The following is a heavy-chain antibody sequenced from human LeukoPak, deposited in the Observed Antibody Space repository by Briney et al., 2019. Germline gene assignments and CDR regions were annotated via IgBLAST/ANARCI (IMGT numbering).Heavy chain of an antibody. CDR1: GFTFSSYG. CDR2: IWYDGSNK. V-gene: IGHV3-30*02. J-gene: IGHJ4*02. D-gene: IGHD6-13*01. Sequence: GGSLRLSCAASGFTFSSYGMHWVRQAPGKGLEWVAVIWYDGSNKYYADFVKGRFTISRDNSKNTLYLQMNSLRAEDTAVYYCAKDRTVYSSSWYYFDYWGQGTMVTVSS. CDR3: AKDRTVYSSSWYYFDY.